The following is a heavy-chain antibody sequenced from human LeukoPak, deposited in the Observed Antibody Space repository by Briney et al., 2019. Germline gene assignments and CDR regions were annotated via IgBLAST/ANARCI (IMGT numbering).Heavy chain of an antibody. Sequence: SVKVSCKASGGTFSSYAISWVRQAPGQGLEWMGGIIPIFGTANYAQKFQGRVTITADESTSTAYMELSSLRSEDTAVYDCAVNPTYCSSTSCYVGTYWGQGTLVTVSS. V-gene: IGHV1-69*01. CDR1: GGTFSSYA. CDR2: IIPIFGTA. D-gene: IGHD2-2*01. J-gene: IGHJ4*02. CDR3: AVNPTYCSSTSCYVGTY.